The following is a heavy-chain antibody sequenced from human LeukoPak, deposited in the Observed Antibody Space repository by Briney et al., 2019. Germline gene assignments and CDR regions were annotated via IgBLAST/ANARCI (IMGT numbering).Heavy chain of an antibody. J-gene: IGHJ6*03. V-gene: IGHV3-66*02. CDR1: GFTVSRNV. D-gene: IGHD1-14*01. CDR2: IYSDDRA. CDR3: ARDLAGFQEPRYYYYMDV. Sequence: GGSLRLSCVASGFTVSRNVMSWVRQAPGKVLEWVSLIYSDDRAFYADSVKGRFTISRNNSKNTLFLQMSSLKPEDTAIYYCARDLAGFQEPRYYYYMDVWGKGTTVTVSS.